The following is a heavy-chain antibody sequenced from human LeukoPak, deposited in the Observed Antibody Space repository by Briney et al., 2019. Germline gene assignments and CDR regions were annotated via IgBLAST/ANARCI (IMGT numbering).Heavy chain of an antibody. Sequence: GGSLRLSCAASGFPFSSYAMHWVRQAPGKGLEYVSAISSNGGSTYYANSVKGRFTISRDNSKNTLYLQMGSLRAEDMAVYYCARGGSRSGYLSPFDYWGQGTLVTVSS. V-gene: IGHV3-64*01. J-gene: IGHJ4*02. CDR2: ISSNGGST. D-gene: IGHD3-3*01. CDR1: GFPFSSYA. CDR3: ARGGSRSGYLSPFDY.